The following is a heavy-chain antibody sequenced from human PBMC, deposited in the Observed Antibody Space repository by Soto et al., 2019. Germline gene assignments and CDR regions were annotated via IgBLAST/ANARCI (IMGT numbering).Heavy chain of an antibody. D-gene: IGHD2-2*01. Sequence: PGESLKISCKGSGYSFAGYWITWVRQKPGKGLEWMGRIDPSDSQTYYSPSFRGHVTISATRSITTAYLQWSSLKASDTAMYYCARVGGYCSSTSCSYGMDVWGQGTTVTVSS. CDR3: ARVGGYCSSTSCSYGMDV. CDR2: IDPSDSQT. V-gene: IGHV5-10-1*01. CDR1: GYSFAGYW. J-gene: IGHJ6*02.